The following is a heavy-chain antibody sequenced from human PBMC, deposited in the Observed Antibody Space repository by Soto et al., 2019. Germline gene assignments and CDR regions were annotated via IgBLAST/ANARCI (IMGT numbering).Heavy chain of an antibody. J-gene: IGHJ6*02. D-gene: IGHD1-1*01. CDR1: GFTFSTYA. V-gene: IGHV3-30*04. CDR3: ARPRVATAYYGMDV. Sequence: PGGSLRLSCAASGFTFSTYAMHWVRQAPGKGLEWVALISYDGKNKYYADSVKGRFTISRDNSENTLYLQINSLRVEDTAVYYCARPRVATAYYGMDVWGQGTTVTVSS. CDR2: ISYDGKNK.